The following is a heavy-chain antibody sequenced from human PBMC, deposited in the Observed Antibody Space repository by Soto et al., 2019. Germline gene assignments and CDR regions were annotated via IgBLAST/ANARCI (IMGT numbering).Heavy chain of an antibody. J-gene: IGHJ5*02. Sequence: SETLSLTCAVYGGSFSGYYWSWIRQPPGKGLEWIGEINHSGSTNYNPSLKSRVTISVDTSKNQFSLKLSSVTAADTAVYYCARVLIGSRPFDPWGQGTLVTV. V-gene: IGHV4-34*01. CDR2: INHSGST. CDR3: ARVLIGSRPFDP. CDR1: GGSFSGYY.